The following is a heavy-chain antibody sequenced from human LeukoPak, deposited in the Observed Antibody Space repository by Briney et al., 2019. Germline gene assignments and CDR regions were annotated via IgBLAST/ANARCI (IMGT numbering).Heavy chain of an antibody. CDR3: ANPYDSSGYYMGYFDY. D-gene: IGHD3-22*01. Sequence: GGSLRLSCAASGFTFSSYAMSWVRQAPGKGLEWVSAISGSGGSTYYADSVKGRFTISRDNSKNTLYLQMNSQRAEDTAVYYCANPYDSSGYYMGYFDYWGQGTLVTVSS. CDR1: GFTFSSYA. J-gene: IGHJ4*02. V-gene: IGHV3-23*01. CDR2: ISGSGGST.